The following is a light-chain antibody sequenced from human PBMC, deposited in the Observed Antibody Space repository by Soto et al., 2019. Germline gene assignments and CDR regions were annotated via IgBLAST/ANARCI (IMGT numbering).Light chain of an antibody. CDR2: WAS. Sequence: IVITQSQDYLAVSLGERATINCKSRQAVLDTSNNKDYLTWYQQKPGQPPNLLIYWASTREFGVPDRFSGSGSGTDFTLTISSLQAEDVAVYYCHQYYSTPRTFGHGTK. CDR3: HQYYSTPRT. J-gene: IGKJ1*01. CDR1: QAVLDTSNNKDY. V-gene: IGKV4-1*01.